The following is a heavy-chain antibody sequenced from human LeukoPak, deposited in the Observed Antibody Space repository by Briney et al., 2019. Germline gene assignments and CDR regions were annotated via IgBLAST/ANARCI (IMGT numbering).Heavy chain of an antibody. CDR3: ARGLHCSSTSCHWEVFDY. CDR2: INHSGST. J-gene: IGHJ4*02. D-gene: IGHD2-2*01. CDR1: GGSFSGYY. V-gene: IGHV4-34*01. Sequence: SETLSPTCAVYGGSFSGYYWSWIRQPPGKGLEWIGEINHSGSTNYNPSLKSRVTISVDTSKNQFSLKLSSVTAADTAVYYCARGLHCSSTSCHWEVFDYWGQGTLVTVSS.